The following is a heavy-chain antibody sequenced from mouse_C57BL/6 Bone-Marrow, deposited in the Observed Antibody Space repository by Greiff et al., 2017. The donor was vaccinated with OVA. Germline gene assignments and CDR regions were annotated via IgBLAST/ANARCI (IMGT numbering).Heavy chain of an antibody. D-gene: IGHD2-4*01. Sequence: VQLQQSGPVLARPGASVKMSCKTSGYTFTSYWMHWVKQRPGQGLEWIGVIYPGNSDTSYNQKFKGKAKLTAVTSASTAYMELSSLTNEDSAVYYSSVIYYDYDGGYFDVWGTGTTVTVSS. J-gene: IGHJ1*03. V-gene: IGHV1-5*01. CDR2: IYPGNSDT. CDR1: GYTFTSYW. CDR3: SVIYYDYDGGYFDV.